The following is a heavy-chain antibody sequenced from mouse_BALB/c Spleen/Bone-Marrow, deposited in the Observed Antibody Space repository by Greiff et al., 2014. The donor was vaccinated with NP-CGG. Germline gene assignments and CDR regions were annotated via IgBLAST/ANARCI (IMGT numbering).Heavy chain of an antibody. CDR1: GFNIKDTY. D-gene: IGHD1-1*01. V-gene: IGHV14-3*02. CDR3: ATYYYGSSWGFAY. Sequence: EVNLVESGAELVKPGASVELSCTASGFNIKDTYMHWVKQRPEQGLEWIGRIDPANGNTKYDPKFQGKATITADTSSNTAYLQLSSLTSEDTAVYYCATYYYGSSWGFAYWGQGTLVTVSA. J-gene: IGHJ3*01. CDR2: IDPANGNT.